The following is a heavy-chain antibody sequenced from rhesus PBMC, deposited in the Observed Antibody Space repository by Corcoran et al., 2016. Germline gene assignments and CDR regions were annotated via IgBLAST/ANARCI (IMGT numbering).Heavy chain of an antibody. Sequence: QVQLQESGPGLVKPSETLSLTCAVSGGSISSGYYYWSWIRQPPGKGLEWIGYSTYSRSTSYNPSLKSRVTISRDTSKNQFSRKLSSVTAADTAVYYCAREGQLVGFDYWGQGVLVTVSS. D-gene: IGHD6-13*01. J-gene: IGHJ4*01. CDR2: STYSRST. CDR3: AREGQLVGFDY. CDR1: GGSISSGYYY. V-gene: IGHV4-122*02.